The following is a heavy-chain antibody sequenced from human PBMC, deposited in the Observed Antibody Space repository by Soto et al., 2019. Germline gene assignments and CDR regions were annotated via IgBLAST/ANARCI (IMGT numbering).Heavy chain of an antibody. CDR2: MHYSGNT. J-gene: IGHJ6*02. V-gene: IGHV4-39*01. Sequence: KPSETLSLTCTVSGASTTTNYYGGWIRQPPGKGLEWIASMHYSGNTNYSPSLKGRVNVSVDTSKNQFSLKLKSVTAADTAVYYCARHVGGLYSSTWPPYGLDVWGQGTTVTVSS. CDR3: ARHVGGLYSSTWPPYGLDV. D-gene: IGHD6-13*01. CDR1: GASTTTNYY.